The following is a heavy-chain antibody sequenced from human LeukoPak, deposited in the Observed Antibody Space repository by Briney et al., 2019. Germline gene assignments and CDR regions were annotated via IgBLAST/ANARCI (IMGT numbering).Heavy chain of an antibody. Sequence: GGSLRLSCAASGFTFSSHWMHWVRQAPGKGLEWVSRINGAGSSTSYADSVKGRFTVSRDNAKNTLNLQMNSLRAEDTAVYYCARDLFFSDAGYSSGWRAEYFHHWGQGTLVTVSS. D-gene: IGHD6-19*01. CDR2: INGAGSST. CDR1: GFTFSSHW. J-gene: IGHJ1*01. V-gene: IGHV3-74*01. CDR3: ARDLFFSDAGYSSGWRAEYFHH.